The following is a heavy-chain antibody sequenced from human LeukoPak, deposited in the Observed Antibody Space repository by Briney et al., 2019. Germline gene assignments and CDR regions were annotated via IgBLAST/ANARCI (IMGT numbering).Heavy chain of an antibody. D-gene: IGHD3-10*01. Sequence: QSGGSLRLSCAASGFTFSSYGMSWVRQAPGKGLEWVSGISGSGGSTYFADSVKGRFTISRDNSKNTLYLQMNSLRAEDTAVYYCAKDAQYSFGSGIYFDYWGQGTLDTVSS. V-gene: IGHV3-23*01. CDR3: AKDAQYSFGSGIYFDY. J-gene: IGHJ4*02. CDR1: GFTFSSYG. CDR2: ISGSGGST.